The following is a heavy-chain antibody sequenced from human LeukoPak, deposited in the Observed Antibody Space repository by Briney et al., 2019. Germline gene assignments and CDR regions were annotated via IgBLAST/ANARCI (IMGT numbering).Heavy chain of an antibody. CDR3: ATFWSGYYEDY. Sequence: ASVKVSCKASGYTFTSYYMHWVRQAPGQGLEWMGIINPSGGSTSYAQKFQGRVTMTRDTSTSTVYMELSSLRSEDTAVYYCATFWSGYYEDYWGQGTLVTVSS. D-gene: IGHD3-3*01. V-gene: IGHV1-46*01. CDR2: INPSGGST. J-gene: IGHJ4*02. CDR1: GYTFTSYY.